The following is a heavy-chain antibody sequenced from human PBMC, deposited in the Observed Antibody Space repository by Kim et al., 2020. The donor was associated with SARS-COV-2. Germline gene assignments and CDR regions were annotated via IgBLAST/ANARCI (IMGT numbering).Heavy chain of an antibody. CDR1: GGSLSGYN. CDR2: INHSGST. V-gene: IGHV4-34*01. Sequence: SETLSLTCAVYGGSLSGYNWYWIRQPPGKGLEWIGEINHSGSTSYNPSLKSRVTISVDTSKNQFSLKLSSVTAADTAVYYCSSNVNAFDIWVPGTMVTVS. CDR3: SSNVNAFDI. J-gene: IGHJ3*02.